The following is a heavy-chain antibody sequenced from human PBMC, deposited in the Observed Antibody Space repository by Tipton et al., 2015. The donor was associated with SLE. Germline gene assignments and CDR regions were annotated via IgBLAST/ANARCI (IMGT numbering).Heavy chain of an antibody. CDR3: AKDYNHDNADYN. CDR1: GGSISSSSYY. V-gene: IGHV4-39*07. J-gene: IGHJ4*02. CDR2: IYYSGST. D-gene: IGHD4-17*01. Sequence: TLSLTCTVSGGSISSSSYYWGWIRKPPGKGLEWIGSIYYSGSTYYNPSLKSRVTISVDTSKNQFSLKLSSVTAADTAVYYCAKDYNHDNADYNWGQGTLVIVSS.